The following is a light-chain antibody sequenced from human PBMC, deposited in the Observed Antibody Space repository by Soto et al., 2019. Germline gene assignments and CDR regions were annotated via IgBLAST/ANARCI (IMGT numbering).Light chain of an antibody. CDR1: QSVSNY. J-gene: IGKJ1*01. CDR2: GAS. V-gene: IGKV1-39*01. Sequence: DIQITQSQSSLSASVGERVTITCRASQSVSNYLSWYQQKPGKAPKLLIYGASTLESVVPSRFSGSGSGTDFTLTISSLQPEDFATYYCQQSYFSPWTFGQGTKVDI. CDR3: QQSYFSPWT.